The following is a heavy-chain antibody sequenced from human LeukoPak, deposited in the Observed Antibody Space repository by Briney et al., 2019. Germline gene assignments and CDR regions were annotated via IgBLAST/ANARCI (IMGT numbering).Heavy chain of an antibody. Sequence: GASVKVSCKASGYTFTSYDINWVRQATGQGLEWMGWMNPNSGNTGYAQKFQGRVTMTRNTSIGTAYMELSSLRSEDTAVYYCARGAAHYYDSSGYRNWGQGTLVTVSS. CDR2: MNPNSGNT. CDR3: ARGAAHYYDSSGYRN. CDR1: GYTFTSYD. V-gene: IGHV1-8*01. D-gene: IGHD3-22*01. J-gene: IGHJ4*02.